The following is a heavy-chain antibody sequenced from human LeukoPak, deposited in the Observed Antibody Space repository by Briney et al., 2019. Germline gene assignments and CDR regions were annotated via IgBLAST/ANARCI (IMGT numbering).Heavy chain of an antibody. J-gene: IGHJ4*02. CDR2: SGTRSGTK. D-gene: IGHD3-16*02. Sequence: GGSLRLSCAASGFTLSSLAMHWVRQAPGKGLEWVSSSGTRSGTKYYADSVMGRFAISRDSAMNSVSLQINSLRAEDTAVYYCLLQMTYGELSDPDFRGQGTLVTVSS. CDR3: LLQMTYGELSDPDF. V-gene: IGHV3-21*01. CDR1: GFTLSSLA.